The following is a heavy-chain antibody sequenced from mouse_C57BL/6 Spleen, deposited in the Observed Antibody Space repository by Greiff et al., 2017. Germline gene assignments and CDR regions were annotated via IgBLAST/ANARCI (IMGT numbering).Heavy chain of an antibody. V-gene: IGHV1-50*01. CDR3: AKIYDGYSPGAMDY. CDR2: IDPSDSYT. J-gene: IGHJ4*01. D-gene: IGHD2-3*01. CDR1: GYTFTSYW. Sequence: QVQLQQSGAELVKPGASVKLSCKASGYTFTSYWMQWVKQRPGQGLEWIGEIDPSDSYTNYNQKFKGKATLTVDTSSSTAYMQLSSLTSEDSAVYYCAKIYDGYSPGAMDYWGQGTSVTVSS.